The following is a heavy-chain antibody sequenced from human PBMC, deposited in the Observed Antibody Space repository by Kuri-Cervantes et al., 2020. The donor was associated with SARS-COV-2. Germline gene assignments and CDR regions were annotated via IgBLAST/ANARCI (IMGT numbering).Heavy chain of an antibody. CDR2: ISYDGSNK. J-gene: IGHJ4*02. CDR3: ARDLAVDVTDSSGYYDY. CDR1: GFTFSSYA. V-gene: IGHV3-30*04. Sequence: GGSLRLSCAASGFTFSSYAMHRVRQAPGKGLEWVAVISYDGSNKYYADSVKGRFTISRDNSKNTLYLQMNSLRAEDTAVYYCARDLAVDVTDSSGYYDYWGQGTLVTVSS. D-gene: IGHD3-22*01.